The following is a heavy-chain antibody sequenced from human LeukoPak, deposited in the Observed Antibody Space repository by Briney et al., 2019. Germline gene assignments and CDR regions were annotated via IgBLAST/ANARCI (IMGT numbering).Heavy chain of an antibody. CDR3: PRDPWTNSDYDGFDY. V-gene: IGHV3-7*01. J-gene: IGHJ4*02. Sequence: AGGSLRLSCAASGFSFSNSWMTWVRQAPGKGLQWVANINQDGSEKYFVDSVKGRFTISRDNAKNSLYLHMNSLRAEDTAVYYCPRDPWTNSDYDGFDYWGQGTLVTVSS. D-gene: IGHD5-12*01. CDR2: INQDGSEK. CDR1: GFSFSNSW.